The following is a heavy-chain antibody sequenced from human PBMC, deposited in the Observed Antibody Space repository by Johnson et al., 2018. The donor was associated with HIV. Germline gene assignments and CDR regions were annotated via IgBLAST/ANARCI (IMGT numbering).Heavy chain of an antibody. Sequence: VQLVESGGGLVQPGGSLRLSCVASGFTFRTYDMHWVRQSPGKGLEWVSAIGTLSDTFYPDSVKGRFTVSRENAKNSLYLQMNSLRAEDTAVYFCAREDTPFGSPHEGDPFDIWGQGTMVIVSS. J-gene: IGHJ3*02. CDR2: IGTLSDT. D-gene: IGHD3-16*01. CDR3: AREDTPFGSPHEGDPFDI. CDR1: GFTFRTYD. V-gene: IGHV3-13*01.